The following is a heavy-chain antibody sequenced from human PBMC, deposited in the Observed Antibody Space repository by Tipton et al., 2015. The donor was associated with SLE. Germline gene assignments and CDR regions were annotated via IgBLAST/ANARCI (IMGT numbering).Heavy chain of an antibody. D-gene: IGHD1-26*01. CDR1: GGSTSSYY. V-gene: IGHV4-59*08. Sequence: TLSLTCTVSGGSTSSYYWSWIRQPPGKGLEWIGYIYYSGSTNYNPSLKSRVTISVDTSKNQFSLKLTSVTAADTAVYYCARQDSGNYYPFDYWGQGTLVTVSS. CDR2: IYYSGST. CDR3: ARQDSGNYYPFDY. J-gene: IGHJ4*02.